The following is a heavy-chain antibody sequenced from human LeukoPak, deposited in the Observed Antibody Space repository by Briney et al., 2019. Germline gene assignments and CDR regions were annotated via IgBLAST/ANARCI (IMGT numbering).Heavy chain of an antibody. J-gene: IGHJ4*02. CDR3: ARGKSDGDYVFFDY. CDR1: GGTFISYA. Sequence: ASVKVSCKASGGTFISYAISWVRQAPGQGLEWMGGIIPIFGTANYAQKFQGRVTITADESTSTAYMELNSLRSEDTAVYYCARGKSDGDYVFFDYWGQGTLVTVSS. V-gene: IGHV1-69*13. D-gene: IGHD4-17*01. CDR2: IIPIFGTA.